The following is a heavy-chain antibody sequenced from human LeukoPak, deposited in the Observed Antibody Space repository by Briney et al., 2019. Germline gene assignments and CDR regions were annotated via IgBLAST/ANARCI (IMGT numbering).Heavy chain of an antibody. CDR1: GYTFTGYY. CDR3: AGGFDEYCGGDCYLWYFDY. CDR2: ITPNSGGT. J-gene: IGHJ4*02. Sequence: ASVKVSCKASGYTFTGYYLHWGRQAPGQGPEWMGWITPNSGGTNYAQKFQGRVTMTRDTSSSTAYMELSRLRSDDTAVYYCAGGFDEYCGGDCYLWYFDYWGQGSLVTVSS. D-gene: IGHD2-21*02. V-gene: IGHV1-2*02.